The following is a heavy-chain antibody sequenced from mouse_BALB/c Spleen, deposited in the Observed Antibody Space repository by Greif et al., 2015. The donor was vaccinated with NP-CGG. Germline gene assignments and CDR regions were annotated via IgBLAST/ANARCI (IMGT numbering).Heavy chain of an antibody. CDR1: GYTFISYY. J-gene: IGHJ2*01. Sequence: VQLQQSGAELVKPGASVKLSCKASGYTFISYYIYWVKQRPGQGLEWIGEINPSNGGSNFNEKFKSKATLTVDKSSSTAYMQLSSLTSEDSAVYYCTRSWVDYWGQGTTLTVSS. V-gene: IGHV1S81*02. D-gene: IGHD4-1*01. CDR2: INPSNGGS. CDR3: TRSWVDY.